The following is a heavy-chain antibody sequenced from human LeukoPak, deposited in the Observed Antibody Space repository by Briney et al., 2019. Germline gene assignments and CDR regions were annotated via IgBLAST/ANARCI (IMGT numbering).Heavy chain of an antibody. CDR3: ARDRLHYGEYEKTFDY. CDR2: ISSSGRTI. CDR1: GFTFSSCE. V-gene: IGHV3-48*03. D-gene: IGHD4-17*01. J-gene: IGHJ4*02. Sequence: GGSLRLSCAASGFTFSSCEMNWVRQAPGKGLEWVSFISSSGRTIYYADSVKGRFTISRDNAKNSLYLQMNSLRAEDTAVYYCARDRLHYGEYEKTFDYWGQGTLVTVSS.